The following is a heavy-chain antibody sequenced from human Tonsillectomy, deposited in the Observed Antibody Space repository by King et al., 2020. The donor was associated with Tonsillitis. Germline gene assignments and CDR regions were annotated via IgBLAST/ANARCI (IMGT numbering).Heavy chain of an antibody. D-gene: IGHD6-6*01. CDR3: ARESSSSWSYYYDVLDV. CDR1: GFTFSSYS. V-gene: IGHV3-21*01. CDR2: ISSGTTYI. J-gene: IGHJ6*02. Sequence: EVQLVESGGGLVKPGGSLRLSCAASGFTFSSYSMNWVRQAPGTGLEWVSSISSGTTYIYYADSVKGRFTISRDNAKNSLYLQMNSLRAEDTAVYYCARESSSSWSYYYDVLDVWGQGTTVTVSS.